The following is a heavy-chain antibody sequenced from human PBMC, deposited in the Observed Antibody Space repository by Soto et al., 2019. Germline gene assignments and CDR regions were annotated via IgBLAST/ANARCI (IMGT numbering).Heavy chain of an antibody. CDR2: IYYSGST. Sequence: QVQLQESGPGLVKPSETLSLTCTVPGGSLSSYYWSWIRQPPGKGLEWIGYIYYSGSTNYTPSLKSRVTISVDTSKNQFSLKLSSVTAADTAVYYCARGGVSGSWFDPWGQGTLVTVSS. J-gene: IGHJ5*02. V-gene: IGHV4-59*01. D-gene: IGHD3-10*01. CDR1: GGSLSSYY. CDR3: ARGGVSGSWFDP.